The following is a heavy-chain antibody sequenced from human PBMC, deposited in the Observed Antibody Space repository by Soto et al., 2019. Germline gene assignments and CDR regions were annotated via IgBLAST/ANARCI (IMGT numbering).Heavy chain of an antibody. Sequence: ASVKVSCKASGYTFTSYDINWVRQATGQGLEWMGWMNPNSGNTGYAQKFQGRVTMTRNTSISTAYMELSSLRSEDTAVYYCARTYYDFWSGWGLRYPNWYFDLWGRGTLVTVSS. J-gene: IGHJ2*01. CDR2: MNPNSGNT. CDR1: GYTFTSYD. CDR3: ARTYYDFWSGWGLRYPNWYFDL. V-gene: IGHV1-8*01. D-gene: IGHD3-3*01.